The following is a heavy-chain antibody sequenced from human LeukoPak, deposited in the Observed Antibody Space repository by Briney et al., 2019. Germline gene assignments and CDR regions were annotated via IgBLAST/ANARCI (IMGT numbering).Heavy chain of an antibody. CDR2: IWYGGSNK. V-gene: IGHV3-30*02. Sequence: GGSLRLSCAASGFTFSSYGMHWVRQAPGKGLEWVAVIWYGGSNKYYADSVKGRFTISRDNSKNTLYLQMNSLRAEDTAVYYCAKDTRYSGSYGYFDYWGQGTLVTVSS. J-gene: IGHJ4*02. CDR3: AKDTRYSGSYGYFDY. CDR1: GFTFSSYG. D-gene: IGHD1-26*01.